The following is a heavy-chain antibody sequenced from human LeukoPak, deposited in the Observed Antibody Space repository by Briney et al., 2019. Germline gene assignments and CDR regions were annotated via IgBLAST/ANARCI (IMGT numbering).Heavy chain of an antibody. J-gene: IGHJ3*02. V-gene: IGHV1-3*01. CDR2: INAGNGNT. D-gene: IGHD3-22*01. CDR1: GYTFTSYA. CDR3: ARINSSDDALDI. Sequence: ASVKVSCKASGYTFTSYAVHWVRQAPGQRLEWMGWINAGNGNTKYSQKFQGRVTITRDTSASTAYMELSSLRSEDTAVYYCARINSSDDALDIWGQGTMVTVSS.